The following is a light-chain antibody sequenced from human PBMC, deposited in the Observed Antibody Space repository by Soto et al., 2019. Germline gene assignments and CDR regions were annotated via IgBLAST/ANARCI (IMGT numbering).Light chain of an antibody. V-gene: IGLV1-51*01. CDR1: SSNIGNNY. CDR2: DNN. CDR3: GTWDSSLSDSSLSAV. J-gene: IGLJ2*01. Sequence: QSVLTQPPSVSAAPGQRVTISCSGSSSNIGNNYVSWYQQLPGTAPKLLIYDNNKRPSGIPARFSGSKSGTSATLGITGLQTGDEADYYCGTWDSSLSDSSLSAVFGGGTKLTVL.